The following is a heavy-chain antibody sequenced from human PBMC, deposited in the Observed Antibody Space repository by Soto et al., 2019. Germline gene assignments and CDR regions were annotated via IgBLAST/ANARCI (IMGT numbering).Heavy chain of an antibody. Sequence: GGSLRLSCAASGFIFSTYAMNWVRQAPGKGLEWVSAISSSGGSTFYAESVRGRFTISRDNSINTLYLQMSTLRTEDTAIYYCAHPRGYGVFDAVDIWGQGTMVTVSS. CDR1: GFIFSTYA. CDR2: ISSSGGST. J-gene: IGHJ3*02. V-gene: IGHV3-23*01. D-gene: IGHD4-17*01. CDR3: AHPRGYGVFDAVDI.